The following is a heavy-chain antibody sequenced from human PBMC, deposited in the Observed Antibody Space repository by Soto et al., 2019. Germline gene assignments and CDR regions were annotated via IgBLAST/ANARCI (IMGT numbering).Heavy chain of an antibody. V-gene: IGHV3-15*01. CDR1: GFTFSRAW. Sequence: EVQLVESGGGLEKPGGSLRLSWVASGFTFSRAWMSWVRQAPGKGLEWVGGIKSRTNGGTTDYAAPGKGRFTISRDDSKNTLYLQMNSLKTEDTAVYYCTTDEPSYGCSGGTCYVFWGQGTLVTVSS. J-gene: IGHJ4*02. CDR3: TTDEPSYGCSGGTCYVF. CDR2: IKSRTNGGTT. D-gene: IGHD2-15*01.